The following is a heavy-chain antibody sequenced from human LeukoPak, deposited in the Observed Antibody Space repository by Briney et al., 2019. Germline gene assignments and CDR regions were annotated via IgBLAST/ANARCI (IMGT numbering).Heavy chain of an antibody. V-gene: IGHV4-38-2*02. CDR2: INHSGSN. D-gene: IGHD5-24*01. J-gene: IGHJ4*02. Sequence: PSETLSLTCSVSGYSISSGYYWGWIRQSPGKGLEWIGIINHSGSNSYNPSLKSRVTISVDTSKNQFSLKLSSVTAADTAVYYCASGDGYNDYWGQGTLVTVSS. CDR3: ASGDGYNDY. CDR1: GYSISSGYY.